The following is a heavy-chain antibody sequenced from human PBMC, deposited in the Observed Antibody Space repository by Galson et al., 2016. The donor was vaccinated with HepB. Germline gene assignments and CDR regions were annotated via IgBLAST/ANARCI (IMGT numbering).Heavy chain of an antibody. V-gene: IGHV3-66*01. Sequence: SLRLSCAASGFTVSSKYMSWVRQAPGKGLEWVSVIYSDGTTKYADSVKGRFIISRDNFKNTMYLQMNSLRAEDTAVFYCASRIGWYGRCAFEIWGQGTMVTVSS. CDR3: ASRIGWYGRCAFEI. J-gene: IGHJ3*02. CDR1: GFTVSSKY. CDR2: IYSDGTT. D-gene: IGHD6-13*01.